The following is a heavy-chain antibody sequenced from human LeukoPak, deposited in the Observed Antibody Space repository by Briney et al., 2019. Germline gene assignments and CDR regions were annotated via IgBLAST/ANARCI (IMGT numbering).Heavy chain of an antibody. CDR3: ARSLPAALYYFDY. CDR1: GFTFSSYS. V-gene: IGHV3-21*01. D-gene: IGHD2-2*01. J-gene: IGHJ4*02. CDR2: ISSSSSYI. Sequence: GGSLRLSCAAPGFTFSSYSMNWVRQAPGKGLEWVSSISSSSSYIYYADSVKGRFTISRDNAKNSLYLQMNGLRAEDTAVYYCARSLPAALYYFDYWGQGTLVTVSS.